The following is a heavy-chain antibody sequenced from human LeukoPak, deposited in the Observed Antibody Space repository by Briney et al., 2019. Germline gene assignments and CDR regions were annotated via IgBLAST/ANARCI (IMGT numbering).Heavy chain of an antibody. D-gene: IGHD1-14*01. CDR2: ISGSGGST. V-gene: IGHV3-23*01. CDR1: GFIFPTYA. CDR3: AKDRYTSPGNSDS. Sequence: GGSLRLSCAASGFIFPTYAMSWVRQAPGKGLEWISAISGSGGSTYYADSVKGRFTISRDNSKDTLYLQMNSLRAEDTAVYYCAKDRYTSPGNSDSWGQGTLVTVSS. J-gene: IGHJ4*02.